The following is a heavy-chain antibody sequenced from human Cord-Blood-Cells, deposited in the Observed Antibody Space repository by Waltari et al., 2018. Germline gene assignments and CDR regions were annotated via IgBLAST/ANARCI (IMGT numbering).Heavy chain of an antibody. V-gene: IGHV4-31*03. CDR3: ARDHEYSSSSAFDI. Sequence: QVQLQESGPGLVKPSQTLSLTCTVSGGSISSRGYYWSWILQHPGKGLEWSGYIYYIGSTYYNPSLKSRVTISVDTSKNQFSLKLSSVTAADTAVYYCARDHEYSSSSAFDIWGQGTMVTVSS. D-gene: IGHD6-6*01. J-gene: IGHJ3*02. CDR2: IYYIGST. CDR1: GGSISSRGYY.